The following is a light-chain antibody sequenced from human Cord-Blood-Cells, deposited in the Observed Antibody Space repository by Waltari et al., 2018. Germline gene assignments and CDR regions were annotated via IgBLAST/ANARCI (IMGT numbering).Light chain of an antibody. CDR3: QQYKSYSGT. V-gene: IGKV1-5*01. CDR1: QSISSW. CDR2: DAS. Sequence: DIQMTQSPSTLSASVGDRVTITCRASQSISSWLARYQQKPGKAPKLLIYDASSLESGVPSRFSGSGSGTEFTLTISSLQPDDFATYYCQQYKSYSGTFGQGTKVEIK. J-gene: IGKJ1*01.